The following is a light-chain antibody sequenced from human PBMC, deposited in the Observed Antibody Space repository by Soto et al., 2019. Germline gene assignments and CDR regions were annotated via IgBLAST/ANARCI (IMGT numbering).Light chain of an antibody. CDR3: QQSYMDPIT. CDR1: QSISTY. Sequence: DIHITHSPSSLSPSVVNRVTITCRASQSISTYLNWYQKKPGKAPNLLIYDASRLQSGVPSRFSGSGGGTDFTLSISSVQPEDFATYFCQQSYMDPITFGQGTRLEIK. V-gene: IGKV1-39*01. J-gene: IGKJ5*01. CDR2: DAS.